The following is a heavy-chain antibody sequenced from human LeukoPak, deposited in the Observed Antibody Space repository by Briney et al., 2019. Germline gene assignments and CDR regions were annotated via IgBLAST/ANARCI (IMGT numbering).Heavy chain of an antibody. CDR3: ARLPPVPAATLDYYYGMDV. V-gene: IGHV5-51*01. Sequence: PGESLKISCKGSGYSFTNYWIGWVRQMPGKGLEWMGIIYPGDSDTRYSPSFQGQVTISADKSISTAYLQWSSLKASDTAMYYCARLPPVPAATLDYYYGMDVWGKGTTVTVSS. D-gene: IGHD2-2*01. J-gene: IGHJ6*04. CDR1: GYSFTNYW. CDR2: IYPGDSDT.